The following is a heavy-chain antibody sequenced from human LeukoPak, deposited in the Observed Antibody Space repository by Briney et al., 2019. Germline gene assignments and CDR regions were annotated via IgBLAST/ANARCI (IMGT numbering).Heavy chain of an antibody. CDR1: GFTFSSYG. J-gene: IGHJ4*02. V-gene: IGHV3-30*18. D-gene: IGHD6-13*01. Sequence: TGRSLRLSCAASGFTFSSYGMHWVRQAPGKGLEWVAVISYDGSNKYYADSVKGRFTISRDKSKNTLYLRMNSLRAEDTAVYYCAKEGRQYSSSWYPYFDYWGQGTLVTVSS. CDR2: ISYDGSNK. CDR3: AKEGRQYSSSWYPYFDY.